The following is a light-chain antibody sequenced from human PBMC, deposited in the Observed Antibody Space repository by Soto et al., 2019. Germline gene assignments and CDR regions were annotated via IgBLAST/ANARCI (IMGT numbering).Light chain of an antibody. CDR2: AAS. Sequence: IPFTQSPSSLSASVGDRVTFTFRASEDISSYLVWYQQKPGAAPKLLIYAASALHSGVPSRFSGSGSGTDFTLTISSLHPEDFAVYFCQQFKNYPITFGQGTRLEIK. J-gene: IGKJ5*01. CDR3: QQFKNYPIT. CDR1: EDISSY. V-gene: IGKV1-9*01.